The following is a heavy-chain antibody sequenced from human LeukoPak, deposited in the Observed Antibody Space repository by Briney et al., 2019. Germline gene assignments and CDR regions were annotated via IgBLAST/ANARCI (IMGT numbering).Heavy chain of an antibody. V-gene: IGHV4-61*08. Sequence: PSETLSLTCSVSGVSVGSAGYYWTWIRQPPGKGLEWIGYMYYSGNSYYNPFLKSRVTMSLDPSKNRFSLKLSSVTAADTAVYYCARSQSKSGSYRYYFPYGGQGTLVTVSS. CDR3: ARSQSKSGSYRYYFPY. CDR1: GVSVGSAGYY. J-gene: IGHJ4*02. D-gene: IGHD1-26*01. CDR2: MYYSGNS.